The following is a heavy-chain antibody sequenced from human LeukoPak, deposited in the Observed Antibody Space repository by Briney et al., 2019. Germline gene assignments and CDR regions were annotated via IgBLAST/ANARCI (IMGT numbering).Heavy chain of an antibody. J-gene: IGHJ4*02. CDR1: GFTFSSYA. CDR2: ISGSGGST. D-gene: IGHD3-22*01. CDR3: AKDTYYDSSGLIDY. V-gene: IGHV3-23*01. Sequence: PGGSLRLSCAASGFTFSSYAMSWVRQAPGKGLEWVSAISGSGGSTYYADSVKGRFTISRDNSKNTLYLQMNSLRAEDPAVYYCAKDTYYDSSGLIDYWGQGTLVTVSS.